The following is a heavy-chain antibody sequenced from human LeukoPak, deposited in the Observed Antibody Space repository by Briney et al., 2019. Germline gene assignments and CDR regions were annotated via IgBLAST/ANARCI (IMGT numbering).Heavy chain of an antibody. V-gene: IGHV1-18*01. Sequence: GASVKVSCKASGYTFTSYGISWVRQAPGQGLEWMGWISAYNGNTNYAQKLQGRVTMTTDTSTSTAYMELRSLRSDDTAVYYCARDPKYDSSGYYSFWGQGTLVTVSS. CDR3: ARDPKYDSSGYYSF. D-gene: IGHD3-22*01. CDR1: GYTFTSYG. J-gene: IGHJ4*02. CDR2: ISAYNGNT.